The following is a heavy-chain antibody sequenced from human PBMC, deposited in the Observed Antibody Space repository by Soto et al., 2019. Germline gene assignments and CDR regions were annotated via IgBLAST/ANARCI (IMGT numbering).Heavy chain of an antibody. CDR3: VRGYAQGACCNS. CDR1: GGSISGRSFY. CDR2: IYYDGIT. J-gene: IGHJ4*02. Sequence: QLQLQESGPGLVKPSETLSVTCTVSGGSISGRSFYWGLIRQPPGKVLQWIGSIYYDGITFYNPSLKSRISISVDTSKKEFSLKLSSATAADTALDFCVRGYAQGACCNSWGQGTLVPVSS. V-gene: IGHV4-39*01. D-gene: IGHD5-18*01.